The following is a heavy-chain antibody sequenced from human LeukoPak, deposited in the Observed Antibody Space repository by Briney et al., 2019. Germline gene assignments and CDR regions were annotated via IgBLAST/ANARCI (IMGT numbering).Heavy chain of an antibody. V-gene: IGHV4-59*01. J-gene: IGHJ4*02. Sequence: SETLSLTXTVSGGSISSYYWSWIRQTPGKGLEWIGYIYYSGSTNYNPSLKSRVTISVDTSKNQFSLKLSSVTAADTAVYYCARDSEMEGGFDYWGQGTLVTVSS. CDR2: IYYSGST. CDR3: ARDSEMEGGFDY. D-gene: IGHD5-24*01. CDR1: GGSISSYY.